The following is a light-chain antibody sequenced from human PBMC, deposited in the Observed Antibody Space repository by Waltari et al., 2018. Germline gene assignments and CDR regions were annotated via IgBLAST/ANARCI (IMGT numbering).Light chain of an antibody. CDR1: SGAVGGYAS. CDR3: ISYTSTTTYVV. CDR2: DVN. Sequence: QSALTQPASVSASPGHSITLSCPGHSGAVGGYASVTWYQQHPGKAPQLIIYDVNTRPSGVAHRFSASESGNTASLTIFGLQAEDEADYYCISYTSTTTYVVVGGGTKLTVL. V-gene: IGLV2-14*03. J-gene: IGLJ2*01.